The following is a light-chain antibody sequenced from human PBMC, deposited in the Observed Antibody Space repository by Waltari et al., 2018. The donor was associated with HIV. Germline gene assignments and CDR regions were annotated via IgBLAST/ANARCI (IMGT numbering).Light chain of an antibody. Sequence: QSALTQPASVSGSPGQSITISCTGTSSDVGGYNYVSWYQQHPGKAPKLMIYDVSYRPSGFSSRVSCSESGNTDSLTISGLQAEDEAEYYCSSYTSSSTLYVVFGGGTKLTVL. CDR1: SSDVGGYNY. CDR2: DVS. J-gene: IGLJ2*01. V-gene: IGLV2-14*01. CDR3: SSYTSSSTLYVV.